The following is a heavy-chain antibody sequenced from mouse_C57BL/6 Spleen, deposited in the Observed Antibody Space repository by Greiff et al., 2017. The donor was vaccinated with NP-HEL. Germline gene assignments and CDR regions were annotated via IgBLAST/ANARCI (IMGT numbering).Heavy chain of an antibody. V-gene: IGHV1-78*01. D-gene: IGHD2-3*01. CDR2: IYPRDGST. J-gene: IGHJ1*03. Sequence: VQLQQSDAELVKPGASVKISCKVSGYTFTDHTIHWMKQRPEQGLEWIGYIYPRDGSTKYNEKFKGKATLTADKSSSTAYMQLNSLTSEDSAVYFFARRSSVKDGYYGGIGWYFDVWGTGTTVTVSS. CDR3: ARRSSVKDGYYGGIGWYFDV. CDR1: GYTFTDHT.